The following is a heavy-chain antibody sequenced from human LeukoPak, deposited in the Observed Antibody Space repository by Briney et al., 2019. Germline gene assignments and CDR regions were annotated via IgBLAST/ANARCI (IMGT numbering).Heavy chain of an antibody. D-gene: IGHD3-10*01. Sequence: GASVKVSCKASGYTFTSYGISWVRQAPGQGLEWMGWISAYNGNTNYAQKLQGRVTMTTDTSTSTAYMELRSLRSDDAAVYYCARARFWFGEPTPFDYWGQGTLVTVSS. CDR2: ISAYNGNT. CDR3: ARARFWFGEPTPFDY. V-gene: IGHV1-18*01. CDR1: GYTFTSYG. J-gene: IGHJ4*02.